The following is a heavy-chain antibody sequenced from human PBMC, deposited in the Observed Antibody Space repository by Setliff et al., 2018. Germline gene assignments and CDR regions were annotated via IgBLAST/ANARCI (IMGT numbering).Heavy chain of an antibody. CDR3: ARYVPGHSGNYSPNDY. CDR2: ISAYNGNT. CDR1: GYTFTSYG. V-gene: IGHV1-18*01. J-gene: IGHJ4*02. D-gene: IGHD1-26*01. Sequence: ASVKVSCKASGYTFTSYGISWVRQAPGQGLEWMGWISAYNGNTNYAQKLQGRVTMTTDTSTSTAYMELRSLRSDDTAVYYCARYVPGHSGNYSPNDYWGQGTLVTVSS.